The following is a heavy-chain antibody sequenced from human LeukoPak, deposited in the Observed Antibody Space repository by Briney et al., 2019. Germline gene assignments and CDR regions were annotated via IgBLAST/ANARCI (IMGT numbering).Heavy chain of an antibody. Sequence: GGSLRLSCTASGFPFSVYGIQWVRQAPGKGLEWVAVISYDGSNKYYGDSVKGRFTISRDNSKNTVYLQMNSLRPEDTAVYYCTKELRGSSFFEHWGQGILVTVSS. CDR2: ISYDGSNK. CDR3: TKELRGSSFFEH. D-gene: IGHD3-10*01. V-gene: IGHV3-30*18. CDR1: GFPFSVYG. J-gene: IGHJ4*02.